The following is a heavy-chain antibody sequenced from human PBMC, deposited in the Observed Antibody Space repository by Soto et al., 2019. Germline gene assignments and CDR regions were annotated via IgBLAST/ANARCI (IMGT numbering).Heavy chain of an antibody. CDR3: ASHPHYYDSSGYYPH. Sequence: SETLSLTCTVSGAPISSGYHWAWIRQPPGKGLEWLGSVHYSGNTYYNPSLKSRLTISVDKSKNQFSLNLSSVTAADTAVYYCASHPHYYDSSGYYPHWGQGTLVTVSS. D-gene: IGHD3-22*01. V-gene: IGHV4-38-2*02. J-gene: IGHJ4*02. CDR1: GAPISSGYH. CDR2: VHYSGNT.